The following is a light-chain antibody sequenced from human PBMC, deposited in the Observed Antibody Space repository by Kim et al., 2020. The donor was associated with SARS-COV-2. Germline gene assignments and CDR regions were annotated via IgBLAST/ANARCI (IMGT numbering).Light chain of an antibody. V-gene: IGKV3D-15*01. CDR2: GAS. CDR3: QQYNNNWPLT. J-gene: IGKJ4*01. Sequence: EIVMTQSPATLSVSPGERATLSCRASQSITNNLAWYQQKPGQAPRVLIYGASTRVTGIPARFSGSGSGTEFTLTISSLQSEDFAVYYCQQYNNNWPLTFGGGTKVDIK. CDR1: QSITNN.